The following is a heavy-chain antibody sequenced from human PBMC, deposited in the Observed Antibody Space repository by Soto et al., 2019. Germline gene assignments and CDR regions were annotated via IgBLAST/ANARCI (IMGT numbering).Heavy chain of an antibody. V-gene: IGHV3-33*01. D-gene: IGHD2-2*01. CDR1: GFTFSSYG. CDR3: ARDHIVVVPAATLLDGMDV. J-gene: IGHJ6*02. CDR2: IWYDGSNK. Sequence: GGSLRLSCAASGFTFSSYGVHWVRQAPGKGLEWVAVIWYDGSNKYYADSVKGRFTISRDNSKNTLYLQMNSLRAEDTAVYYCARDHIVVVPAATLLDGMDVWGQGTTVTVSS.